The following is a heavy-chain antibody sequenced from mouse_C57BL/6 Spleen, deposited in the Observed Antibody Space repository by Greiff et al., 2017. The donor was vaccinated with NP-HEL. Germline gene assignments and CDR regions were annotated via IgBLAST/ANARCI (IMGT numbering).Heavy chain of an antibody. CDR2: IYPGSGNT. Sequence: QVQLQQSGAELVRPGASVKLSCKASGYTFTDYYINWVKQRPGQGLEWIARIYPGSGNTYYNEKFKGKATLTAEKSSSTAYMQLSSLTSEDSAVYFCARGGLGMGMLDYWGQGTTLTVSS. CDR3: ARGGLGMGMLDY. CDR1: GYTFTDYY. J-gene: IGHJ2*01. D-gene: IGHD4-1*01. V-gene: IGHV1-76*01.